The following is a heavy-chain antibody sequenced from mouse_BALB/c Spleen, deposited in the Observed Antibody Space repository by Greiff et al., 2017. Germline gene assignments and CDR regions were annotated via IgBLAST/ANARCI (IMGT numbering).Heavy chain of an antibody. CDR2: IYPYNGGT. Sequence: VQLKQSGPELVKPGASVKISCKASGYTFTDYNMHWVKQSHGKSLEWIGYIYPYNGGTGYNQKFKSKATLTVDNSSSTAYMELRSLTSEDSAVYYCARFYDGYFLDYWGQGTTLTVSS. CDR3: ARFYDGYFLDY. V-gene: IGHV1S29*02. CDR1: GYTFTDYN. D-gene: IGHD2-3*01. J-gene: IGHJ2*01.